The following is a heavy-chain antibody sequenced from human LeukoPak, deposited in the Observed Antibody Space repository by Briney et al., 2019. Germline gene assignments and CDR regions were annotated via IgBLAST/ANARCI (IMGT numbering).Heavy chain of an antibody. J-gene: IGHJ4*02. CDR3: ARVRNSGFRYVDS. D-gene: IGHD5-12*01. CDR2: ISAYNGHT. Sequence: ASVKVSCKASGYTFTSYGIGWVRQAPGQGLEWLGWISAYNGHTNYIQKLQGRVTMTTDTSTSTAYMELRSLRSDDTAVYYCARVRNSGFRYVDSWGQGTLVTVSS. CDR1: GYTFTSYG. V-gene: IGHV1-18*01.